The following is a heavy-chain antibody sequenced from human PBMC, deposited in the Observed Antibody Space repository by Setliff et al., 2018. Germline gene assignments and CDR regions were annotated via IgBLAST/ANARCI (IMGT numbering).Heavy chain of an antibody. V-gene: IGHV4-61*09. Sequence: TLSLTCTVSDDSISSRHYYWSWIRQPAGKGLEWLGQIYTSWSTNYNPSLKSRVTISLDTSKNQFSLSLTSVTAEDTAVYYCARMSGFQYIDVWDKGTTVTAP. CDR2: IYTSWST. CDR1: DDSISSRHYY. D-gene: IGHD3-3*01. J-gene: IGHJ6*03. CDR3: ARMSGFQYIDV.